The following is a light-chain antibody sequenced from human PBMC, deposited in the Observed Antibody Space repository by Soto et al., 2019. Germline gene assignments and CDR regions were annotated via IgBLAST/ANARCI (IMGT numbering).Light chain of an antibody. J-gene: IGKJ5*01. CDR3: QQYYSYPLT. CDR2: AAS. Sequence: AIRMTQSPSSLSASTGDRVTITCRASQGISSYLAWYQQKPGKAPKLLIYAASTLQSGVPSRFSGSGSGTDFTLTISCLQYEDFATYYCQQYYSYPLTFGGGTRLEIK. CDR1: QGISSY. V-gene: IGKV1-8*01.